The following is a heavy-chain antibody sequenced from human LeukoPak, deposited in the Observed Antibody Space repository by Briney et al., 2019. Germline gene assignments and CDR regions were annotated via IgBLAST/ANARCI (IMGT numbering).Heavy chain of an antibody. V-gene: IGHV1-18*04. CDR2: VSPNSGNT. D-gene: IGHD5-24*01. CDR3: ARGRRTTIPKC. Sequence: GASVKVSCKASGYIFTDYGVSWVRQAPGQGLEWMGWVSPNSGNTNYPQKFQDRVTMTTDTSTTTAYMELKGLTSDDTAVYYCARGRRTTIPKCWGQGTRVTVSS. CDR1: GYIFTDYG. J-gene: IGHJ4*02.